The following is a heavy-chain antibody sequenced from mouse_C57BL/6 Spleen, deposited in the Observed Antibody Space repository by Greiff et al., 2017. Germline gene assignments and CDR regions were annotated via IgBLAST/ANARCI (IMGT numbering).Heavy chain of an antibody. CDR3: ARSAAQATSFAY. CDR1: GYTFTSYW. Sequence: QVQLQQPGAELVKPGASVKMSCKASGYTFTSYWITWVKQRPGQGLEWIGDIYPGSGSTNYNEQFKSKATLTVDTSSSTAYMQLSSLTSEDSAVYYCARSAAQATSFAYWGQGTLVTVSA. CDR2: IYPGSGST. V-gene: IGHV1-55*01. D-gene: IGHD3-2*02. J-gene: IGHJ3*01.